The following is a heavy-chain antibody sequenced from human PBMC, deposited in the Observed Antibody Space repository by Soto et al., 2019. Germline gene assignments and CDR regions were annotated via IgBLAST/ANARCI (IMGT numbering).Heavy chain of an antibody. D-gene: IGHD3-16*01. Sequence: ASETLSLTCAVYGGSFSGYYWTWIRQPPGTGLEWIGEINHSGSTNYNPSLKSRVTISVDTSKNQFSLKLTSVTAADTAVYYCARAFGGQAGHISWFDPGGQGTLVTVSS. CDR2: INHSGST. J-gene: IGHJ5*02. V-gene: IGHV4-34*01. CDR3: ARAFGGQAGHISWFDP. CDR1: GGSFSGYY.